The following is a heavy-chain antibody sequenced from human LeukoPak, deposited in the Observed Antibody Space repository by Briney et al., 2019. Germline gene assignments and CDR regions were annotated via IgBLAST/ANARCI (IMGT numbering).Heavy chain of an antibody. CDR2: ISYDGSNK. D-gene: IGHD6-19*01. V-gene: IGHV3-30-3*01. Sequence: GGSLRLSCAASGFTFSSYAMHWVRQAPGKGLEWVAVISYDGSNKYYADSVKGRFTISRDNSKNTLYLQMNSLRAEDTAVYYCARDQKQWLIGCWGQGTLVTVSS. CDR3: ARDQKQWLIGC. J-gene: IGHJ4*02. CDR1: GFTFSSYA.